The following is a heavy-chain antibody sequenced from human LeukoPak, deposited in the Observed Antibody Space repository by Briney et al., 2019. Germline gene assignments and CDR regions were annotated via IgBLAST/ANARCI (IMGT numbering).Heavy chain of an antibody. CDR2: TGCDGSDT. CDR3: AREGDGPIPFVY. Sequence: SGGSLRLSCAASGFTFSSCSMHWVRQVPGKGLVWVSRTGCDGSDTIYADSLNRRFTTAIYNAENTLNLQMNSLRPDDTAVYYCAREGDGPIPFVYWGRGTLVSVSS. J-gene: IGHJ4*02. V-gene: IGHV3-74*01. D-gene: IGHD2-2*02. CDR1: GFTFSSCS.